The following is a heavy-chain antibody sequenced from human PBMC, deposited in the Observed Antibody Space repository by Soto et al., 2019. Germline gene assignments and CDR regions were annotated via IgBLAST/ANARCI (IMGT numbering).Heavy chain of an antibody. CDR1: GGSIADNNYF. Sequence: SETLSLTCTVSGGSIADNNYFWGWVRQPPGKGLEWIGSAAYSGGTYKNPSLKSRVTVSVDTSKNQFSLKLTSVTAADTAVYYCAKVVVGATSHSDFDSWGQGTLVTVSS. CDR3: AKVVVGATSHSDFDS. V-gene: IGHV4-39*01. D-gene: IGHD2-15*01. J-gene: IGHJ4*02. CDR2: AAYSGGT.